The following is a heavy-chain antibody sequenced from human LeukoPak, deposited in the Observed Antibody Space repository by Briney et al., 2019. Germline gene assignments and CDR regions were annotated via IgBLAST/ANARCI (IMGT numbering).Heavy chain of an antibody. Sequence: ASVKVSCKASGYTFTSYYMHWVRQAPGQGLEWMGIINPSGGSTSYAQKFQGRVTMTTDTSTSTAYMELRSLRSDDTAVYYCARDHSSSGQLFDYWGQGTLVTVSS. D-gene: IGHD6-13*01. J-gene: IGHJ4*02. V-gene: IGHV1-46*01. CDR3: ARDHSSSGQLFDY. CDR2: INPSGGST. CDR1: GYTFTSYY.